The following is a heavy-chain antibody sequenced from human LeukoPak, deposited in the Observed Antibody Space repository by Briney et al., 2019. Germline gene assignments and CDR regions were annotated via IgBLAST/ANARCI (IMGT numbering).Heavy chain of an antibody. CDR1: GGSISSYY. CDR2: IYYSGST. J-gene: IGHJ4*02. V-gene: IGHV4-59*01. Sequence: SETLSLTCTVSGGSISSYYWSWIRQPPGKGLEWIGYIYYSGSTNYNPSLKSRVTISVDTSKNQFSLKLSSVTAADTAVYYCARGTATYSSSSWSYWGQGTLVTVSS. CDR3: ARGTATYSSSSWSY. D-gene: IGHD6-6*01.